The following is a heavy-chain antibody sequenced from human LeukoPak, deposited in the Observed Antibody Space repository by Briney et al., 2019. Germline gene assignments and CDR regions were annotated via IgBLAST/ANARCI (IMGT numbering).Heavy chain of an antibody. J-gene: IGHJ4*02. CDR2: IYYSGST. D-gene: IGHD1-26*01. Sequence: SETLSLTCTVSGGSISSSSYYWGWIRQPPGKGLEWIGSIYYSGSTYYNPSLKSRVTISVDTSKNQFSLKLSSVTAADTAVYYCARDRLVGATLDYWGQGTLVTVST. V-gene: IGHV4-39*07. CDR1: GGSISSSSYY. CDR3: ARDRLVGATLDY.